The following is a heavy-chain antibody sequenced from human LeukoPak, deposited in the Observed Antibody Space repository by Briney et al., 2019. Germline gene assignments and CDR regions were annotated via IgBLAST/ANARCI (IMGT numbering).Heavy chain of an antibody. CDR3: ASVLWFGGIFFDY. J-gene: IGHJ4*02. V-gene: IGHV3-11*01. CDR1: GFSFSDYY. CDR2: MSNSGSTI. D-gene: IGHD3-10*01. Sequence: GGSLRLSCAASGFSFSDYYMSWIRQAPGKGLEWVSYMSNSGSTIYYADSVKGRFTISRDNTKNSLYLQMNSLRAEDTAVYYCASVLWFGGIFFDYCGQGTLVTVSS.